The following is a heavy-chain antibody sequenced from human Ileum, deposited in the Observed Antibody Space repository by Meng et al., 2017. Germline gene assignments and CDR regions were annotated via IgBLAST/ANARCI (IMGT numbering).Heavy chain of an antibody. CDR1: GFTFSNSY. D-gene: IGHD5-12*01. V-gene: IGHV3-11*01. CDR2: ITKTGSAM. J-gene: IGHJ4*02. CDR3: ARGHTWLY. Sequence: GESLKISCAASGFTFSNSYMSWIRQAPGKGLEWVSYITKTGSAMYYADSVKGRFTISRDNAKNSLYLQMNSLRAEDTAVYYCARGHTWLYWGQGTLVTFSS.